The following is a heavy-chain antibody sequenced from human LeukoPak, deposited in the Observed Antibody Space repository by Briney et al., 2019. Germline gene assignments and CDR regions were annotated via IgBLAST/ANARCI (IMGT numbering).Heavy chain of an antibody. J-gene: IGHJ6*02. Sequence: ASVKVSCKASGGTFSSYAMSWVRQAPGKGLEWVSAISGSGGSTYYADSVKGRFTISRDNSKNTLYLQMNSLRAEDTAVYYCAKGDPYDFWSGYSTYYYYGMDVWGQGTTVTVSS. V-gene: IGHV3-23*01. D-gene: IGHD3-3*01. CDR1: GGTFSSYA. CDR3: AKGDPYDFWSGYSTYYYYGMDV. CDR2: ISGSGGST.